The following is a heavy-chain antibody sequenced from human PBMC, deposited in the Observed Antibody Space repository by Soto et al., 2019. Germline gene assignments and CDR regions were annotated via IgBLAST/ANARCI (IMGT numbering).Heavy chain of an antibody. Sequence: ASVKVSCKASGFTFTSSAVQWVRQARGQRLEWIGWIVVGSGNTNYAQKFQERVTITRDMSTSTAYMELSSLRSEDTAVYYCAAFYGSGSPHFDYWGQGTLVTVSS. CDR1: GFTFTSSA. J-gene: IGHJ4*02. CDR2: IVVGSGNT. CDR3: AAFYGSGSPHFDY. D-gene: IGHD3-10*01. V-gene: IGHV1-58*01.